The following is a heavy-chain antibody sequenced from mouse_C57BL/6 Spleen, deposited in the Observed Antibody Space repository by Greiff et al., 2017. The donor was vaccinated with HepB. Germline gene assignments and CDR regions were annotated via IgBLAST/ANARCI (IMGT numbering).Heavy chain of an antibody. CDR3: ARFAKYYGRSYGYFEV. CDR2: IYPGGGDT. CDR1: GYAFSSSW. Sequence: VQLQQSGPELVKPGASVKISCKASGYAFSSSWMNWVKQRPGKGLEWIGRIYPGGGDTNYNGKFKGKATLTADKSYSTAYMQLSSLTSEDSAVYVCARFAKYYGRSYGYFEVWGTGTTVTVSS. D-gene: IGHD1-1*01. J-gene: IGHJ1*03. V-gene: IGHV1-82*01.